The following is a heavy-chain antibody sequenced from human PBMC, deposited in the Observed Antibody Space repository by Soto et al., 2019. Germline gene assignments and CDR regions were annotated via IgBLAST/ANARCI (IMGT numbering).Heavy chain of an antibody. J-gene: IGHJ4*02. CDR2: ISGSGGST. Sequence: GGSLRLSCAASGFTFSSYAMSWVRQAPGKGLEWVSAISGSGGSTYYADSVKGRFTISRDNSKNTLYLQMNSLRAEDTAVYYCAKDPGYSSSWYLGVGVSFDYWGQGTLVTVSS. CDR1: GFTFSSYA. CDR3: AKDPGYSSSWYLGVGVSFDY. D-gene: IGHD6-13*01. V-gene: IGHV3-23*01.